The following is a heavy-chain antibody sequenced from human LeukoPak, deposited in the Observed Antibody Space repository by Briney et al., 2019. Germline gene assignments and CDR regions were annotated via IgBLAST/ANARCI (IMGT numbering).Heavy chain of an antibody. CDR1: GYTFTSYY. D-gene: IGHD4-23*01. CDR2: INPSGGST. Sequence: ASVKVSCKASGYTFTSYYMHWVRQAPGEGLEWMGIINPSGGSTSYAQKFQGRVTMTRDMSTSTVYMELSSLRSEDTAVYYCAVAHFGGNSISPFDYWGQGTLVTVSS. V-gene: IGHV1-46*01. CDR3: AVAHFGGNSISPFDY. J-gene: IGHJ4*02.